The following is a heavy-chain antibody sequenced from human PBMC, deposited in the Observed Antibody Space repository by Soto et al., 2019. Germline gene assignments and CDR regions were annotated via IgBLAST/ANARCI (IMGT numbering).Heavy chain of an antibody. V-gene: IGHV3-48*02. D-gene: IGHD5-18*01. J-gene: IGHJ4*02. Sequence: EVQLVESGGGLVQPGGSLRLSCAASGFTFSSYSMNWVRQAPGKGLEWVSYISSSSSTIYDADSVKGRFTISRDNAKNALYLQMNCLRDEDTAVYYCARDSGYSYGPIGYWGQGTLVTVSS. CDR2: ISSSSSTI. CDR1: GFTFSSYS. CDR3: ARDSGYSYGPIGY.